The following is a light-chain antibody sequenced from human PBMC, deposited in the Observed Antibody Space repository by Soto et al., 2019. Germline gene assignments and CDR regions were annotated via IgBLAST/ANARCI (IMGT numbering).Light chain of an antibody. V-gene: IGKV3-11*01. J-gene: IGKJ5*01. CDR3: QQRRSWPIT. CDR2: DTS. Sequence: EIVLTQSPATLSLSPGERATLSCRASQSNARYLAWYQQKPGQAPRLLIYDTSNRATGIPARFSGSGSETDFTLSISSLEPEDFAVYYCQQRRSWPITFGQGTRLEIK. CDR1: QSNARY.